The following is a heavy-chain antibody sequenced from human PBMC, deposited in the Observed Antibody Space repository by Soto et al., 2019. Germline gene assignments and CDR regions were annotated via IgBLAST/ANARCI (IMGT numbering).Heavy chain of an antibody. CDR2: IIPIFGTA. CDR3: ARGNPHYYDSSGSNAFDI. CDR1: GGTFSSYA. J-gene: IGHJ3*02. V-gene: IGHV1-69*13. Sequence: SVKVSCKASGGTFSSYAISWVRQAPGQGLEWMGGIIPIFGTANYAQKFQGRVTITADESTSTAYMELSSLRSEDTAVYYCARGNPHYYDSSGSNAFDIWGQGTMVT. D-gene: IGHD3-22*01.